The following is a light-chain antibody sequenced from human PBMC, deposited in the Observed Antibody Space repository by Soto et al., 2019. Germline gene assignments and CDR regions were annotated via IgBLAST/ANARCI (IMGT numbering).Light chain of an antibody. CDR2: DVS. Sequence: QSALTQPASVSGSPGHSITISCTGTSSDVGGYNYVSWYQQHPGKAPKLMIYDVSNRPSGVSNRFSGSKSGNTASLTISGLQAEDEADYYCSSYTSSSTWVFGGGTKLTVL. V-gene: IGLV2-14*01. CDR1: SSDVGGYNY. J-gene: IGLJ3*02. CDR3: SSYTSSSTWV.